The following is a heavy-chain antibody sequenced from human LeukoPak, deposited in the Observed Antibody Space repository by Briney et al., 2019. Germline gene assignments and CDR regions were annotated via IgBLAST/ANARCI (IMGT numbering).Heavy chain of an antibody. CDR3: ARVLLRSRLGNWFDP. J-gene: IGHJ5*02. D-gene: IGHD2-21*01. CDR1: GFTFSSYS. Sequence: GGSLRLSCAASGFTFSSYSMNWVRQAPGKGLEWVSYISSSSTIIYYAGSVKGRFTISRDNAKSSLYLQMNSLRDEDTAVYYCARVLLRSRLGNWFDPWGQGTLVTVSS. CDR2: ISSSSTII. V-gene: IGHV3-48*02.